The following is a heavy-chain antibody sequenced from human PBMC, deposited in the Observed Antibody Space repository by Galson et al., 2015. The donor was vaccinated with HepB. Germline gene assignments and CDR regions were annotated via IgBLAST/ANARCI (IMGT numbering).Heavy chain of an antibody. CDR2: ISGSGGST. J-gene: IGHJ6*03. CDR1: GFTFSSYA. Sequence: LRLSCAASGFTFSSYAMSWVRQAPGKGLEWVSAISGSGGSTYYADSVKGRFTISRDNSKNTLYLQMNSLRAEDTAVYYCARSGGITIVGVVIIQEEYYYYYMDVWGKGTTFTVSS. V-gene: IGHV3-23*01. D-gene: IGHD3-3*01. CDR3: ARSGGITIVGVVIIQEEYYYYYMDV.